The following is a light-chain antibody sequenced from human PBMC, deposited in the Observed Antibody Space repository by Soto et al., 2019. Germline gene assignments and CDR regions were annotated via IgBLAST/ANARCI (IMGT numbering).Light chain of an antibody. Sequence: DIQMTQAPAALCASVEDRFTITCRASQTVITYLNWYQQKPGKAPKLLIYAASTLQSGVPSRCSGSGSGTEFALAISSLQPEDFATYYCQHLIIFPHPFGQGTKLDIK. J-gene: IGKJ1*01. CDR1: QTVITY. V-gene: IGKV1-9*01. CDR3: QHLIIFPHP. CDR2: AAS.